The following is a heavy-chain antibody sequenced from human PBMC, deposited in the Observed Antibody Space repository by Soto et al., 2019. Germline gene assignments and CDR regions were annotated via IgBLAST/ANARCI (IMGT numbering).Heavy chain of an antibody. CDR2: IYYSGST. CDR3: ARVEAVLRYFDWPQFGWFDP. J-gene: IGHJ5*02. V-gene: IGHV4-59*08. CDR1: GGSISSYY. Sequence: SETLSLTYTVFGGSISSYYWSWIRQPPGKGLEWIGYIYYSGSTNYNPSLKSRVTISVDTSKYQFSLRLSSVPAADTAVYYCARVEAVLRYFDWPQFGWFDPWGQGTLVTVSS. D-gene: IGHD3-9*01.